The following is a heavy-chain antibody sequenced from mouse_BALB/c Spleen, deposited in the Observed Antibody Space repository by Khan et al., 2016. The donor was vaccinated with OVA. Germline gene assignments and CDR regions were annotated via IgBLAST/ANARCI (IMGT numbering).Heavy chain of an antibody. Sequence: QIQLVQSGPELKKPGETVNISCKASGHTFTNHGMNWVKQAPGKGLKWMGWINTYTGEPTYADDFNGRFVFSLETSASTAYLQINNLKNEDTATYFCARPPYFSYAMDNWGQGTSVTVSS. V-gene: IGHV9-3-1*01. CDR3: ARPPYFSYAMDN. CDR1: GHTFTNHG. D-gene: IGHD2-10*01. CDR2: INTYTGEP. J-gene: IGHJ4*01.